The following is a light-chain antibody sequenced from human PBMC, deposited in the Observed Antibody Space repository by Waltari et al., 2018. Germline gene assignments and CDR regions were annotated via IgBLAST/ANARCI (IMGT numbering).Light chain of an antibody. Sequence: ETVMTQSPATLSVSPGERATLSCRASERISSNLAWYQQKPGQAPRLLIYCSSTRATGIPARFSGSASGTEFTLTISILQSEDIAVYYCQQYNSWPPLTFGGGTKVEIK. V-gene: IGKV3-15*01. CDR1: ERISSN. CDR3: QQYNSWPPLT. J-gene: IGKJ4*01. CDR2: CSS.